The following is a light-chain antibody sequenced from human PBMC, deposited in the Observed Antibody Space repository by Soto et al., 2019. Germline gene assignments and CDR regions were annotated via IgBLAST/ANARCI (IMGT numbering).Light chain of an antibody. CDR1: GSDVGGYDY. Sequence: QSALTQPASVSGSPGQSITISCTGTGSDVGGYDYVSWYQHHPGKAPKLMIFDVITWPSGISIRFSGSKSGNTASLPISGLKAGDEADLYFSSSPSSSPSIFGGWTTVTVL. CDR2: DVI. V-gene: IGLV2-14*03. CDR3: SSSPSSSPSI. J-gene: IGLJ2*01.